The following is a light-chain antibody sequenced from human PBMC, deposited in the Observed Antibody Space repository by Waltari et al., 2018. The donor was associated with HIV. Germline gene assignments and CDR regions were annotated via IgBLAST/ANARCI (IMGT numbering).Light chain of an antibody. CDR1: SSDVGGYNY. J-gene: IGLJ1*01. CDR3: SSYTSSSTLIYV. V-gene: IGLV2-14*03. CDR2: DVS. Sequence: QSALTQPASVSGSPGQSITISCTGTSSDVGGYNYVSWYQQHPGKAPKLMIYDVSNRTSGVSNRFSGSKSGNTASLTISGLQAEDEADYYCSSYTSSSTLIYVFGTGTKVTVL.